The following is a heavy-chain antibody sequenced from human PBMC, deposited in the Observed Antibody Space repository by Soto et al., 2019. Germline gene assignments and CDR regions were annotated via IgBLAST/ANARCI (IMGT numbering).Heavy chain of an antibody. CDR2: IYYSGST. J-gene: IGHJ5*02. Sequence: SQTLSRTCTVSGGSLSSSSYYWGWIRQPPGKGLEWIGSIYYSGSTYSNPSLKSRVTISVDTSKSQFSLKLSSVTAADTAVYYWPRIIYSRTNWFDPWGKGNLVAAAS. D-gene: IGHD2-21*01. CDR3: PRIIYSRTNWFDP. V-gene: IGHV4-39*01. CDR1: GGSLSSSSYY.